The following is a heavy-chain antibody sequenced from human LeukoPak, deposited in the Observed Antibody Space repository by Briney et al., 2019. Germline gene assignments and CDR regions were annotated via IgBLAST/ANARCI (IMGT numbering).Heavy chain of an antibody. Sequence: PGRSLRLSCAASGFSFSSYDMHWVRQAPGKGLEWVAFIRYDGSNKYYVDSVKGRFTISRDNSKNTLYLQMNSLRAEDTAVYYCAKSYNWNDKTSDYWGQGTLVTVSS. CDR2: IRYDGSNK. V-gene: IGHV3-30*02. CDR3: AKSYNWNDKTSDY. D-gene: IGHD1-1*01. CDR1: GFSFSSYD. J-gene: IGHJ4*02.